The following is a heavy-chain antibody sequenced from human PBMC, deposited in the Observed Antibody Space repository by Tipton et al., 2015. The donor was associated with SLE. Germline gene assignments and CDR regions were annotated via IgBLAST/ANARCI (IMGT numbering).Heavy chain of an antibody. Sequence: SLRLSCAASGFAVSNTYMTWVRQAPGKGPEWGSLIYSGGGTSYADSVQGRFTVSRDNSKNTLSLQMNSLRAEDTAVYYCVRVGFLNGYYRFDRWGQGILVTVST. J-gene: IGHJ5*02. CDR1: GFAVSNTY. CDR3: VRVGFLNGYYRFDR. D-gene: IGHD3-9*01. CDR2: IYSGGGT. V-gene: IGHV3-53*01.